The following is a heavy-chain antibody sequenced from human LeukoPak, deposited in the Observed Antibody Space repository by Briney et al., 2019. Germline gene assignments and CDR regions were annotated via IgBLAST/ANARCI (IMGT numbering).Heavy chain of an antibody. CDR2: ISGGGDSI. V-gene: IGHV3-23*01. CDR1: GFTFSNYA. CDR3: AKESPQFDY. J-gene: IGHJ4*02. Sequence: GASLRLSCAASGFTFSNYAMSWVRQAPGRGLEWVSTISGGGDSIYCADSVKGRFTISRDNSKNTLYLQMKSLRVEDTAVYYCAKESPQFDYWGQGTLVTVSS.